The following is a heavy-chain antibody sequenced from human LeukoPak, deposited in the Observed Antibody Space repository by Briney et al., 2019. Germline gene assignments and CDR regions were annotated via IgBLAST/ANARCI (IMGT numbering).Heavy chain of an antibody. CDR1: GFTFSDYY. Sequence: GGSLRLACAASGFTFSDYYMSWIRQAPGKGLEWVSYISSSGSTIYYADSVKGRFTISRDNAKNSLYLQMNSLRAEDTAVYYCARESHGGSYPYNKSRFDYWGQGALVTVSS. D-gene: IGHD1-26*01. CDR2: ISSSGSTI. V-gene: IGHV3-11*04. J-gene: IGHJ4*02. CDR3: ARESHGGSYPYNKSRFDY.